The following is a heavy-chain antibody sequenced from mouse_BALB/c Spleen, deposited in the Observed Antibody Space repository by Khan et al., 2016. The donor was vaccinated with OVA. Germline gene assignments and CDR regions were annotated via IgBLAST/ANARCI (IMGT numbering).Heavy chain of an antibody. Sequence: EVELVESGGGLVQPGGSRKLSCAASGFTFSDYGIAWVRQAPGKGPEWVAFISDLAYTIYYGDAVTGRFTISRENAKNTLYLEMSSLWSEDSAIYYCARGGGTAPFAYWGLGTLVTVSA. J-gene: IGHJ3*01. CDR2: ISDLAYTI. CDR3: ARGGGTAPFAY. V-gene: IGHV5-15*02. D-gene: IGHD1-2*01. CDR1: GFTFSDYG.